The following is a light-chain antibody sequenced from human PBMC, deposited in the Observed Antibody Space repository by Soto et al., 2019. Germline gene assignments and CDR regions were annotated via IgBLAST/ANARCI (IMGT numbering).Light chain of an antibody. V-gene: IGKV3-11*01. J-gene: IGKJ5*01. CDR2: DVS. CDR3: QQRHSWPIT. Sequence: EVVLTQSPATLSLSPGERATLSCRASQRVSNYLAWYQLKPGQAPRLLLYDVSNRATGIPARFSGSGSGTDFTLTISSLEPDDFAIYYCQQRHSWPITFGQGTRLEIK. CDR1: QRVSNY.